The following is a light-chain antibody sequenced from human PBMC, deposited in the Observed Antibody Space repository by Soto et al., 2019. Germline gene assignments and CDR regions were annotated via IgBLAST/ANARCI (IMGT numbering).Light chain of an antibody. Sequence: DIVMTQSPDSLAVSLGERATINCESSQSVLYSSNNKNYLAWYQQKPGQPPKLLIYWASTRESGVPDRFSGSGSGTDFNLTISSLQAEDVAVYYCQQYYSTPQTFGQGTKVEIK. CDR1: QSVLYSSNNKNY. CDR2: WAS. J-gene: IGKJ1*01. V-gene: IGKV4-1*01. CDR3: QQYYSTPQT.